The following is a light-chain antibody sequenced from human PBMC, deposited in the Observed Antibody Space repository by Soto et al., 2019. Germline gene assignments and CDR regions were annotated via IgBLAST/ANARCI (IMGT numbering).Light chain of an antibody. CDR3: QRYNTAPST. Sequence: DIQMTQSPSSLSASVGDRVTITCRASQDISNYLAWYQQKPGKIPKVLIYAASTFQSGVPSRFSGSGSGTDFTLTISSLQPEDVATYYCQRYNTAPSTFGQGTKVEIK. J-gene: IGKJ1*01. CDR1: QDISNY. CDR2: AAS. V-gene: IGKV1-27*01.